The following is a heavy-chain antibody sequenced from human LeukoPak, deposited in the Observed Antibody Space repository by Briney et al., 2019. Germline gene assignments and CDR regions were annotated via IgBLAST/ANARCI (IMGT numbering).Heavy chain of an antibody. CDR1: GYTFTSYG. CDR2: ISAYNGNT. J-gene: IGHJ3*02. Sequence: ASVKVSCKASGYTFTSYGISWVRQAPGQGLEWMGWISAYNGNTNYAQKLQGRVTMTTDTSTSTAYMELRSLRSDDTAVYYCARPIVKYQSLHAFDIWGQGTMVTVSS. D-gene: IGHD3-16*02. CDR3: ARPIVKYQSLHAFDI. V-gene: IGHV1-18*01.